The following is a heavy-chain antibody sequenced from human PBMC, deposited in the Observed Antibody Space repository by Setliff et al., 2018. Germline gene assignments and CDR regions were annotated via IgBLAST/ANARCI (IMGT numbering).Heavy chain of an antibody. CDR2: VSASGST. D-gene: IGHD3-3*01. Sequence: SETLSLTCTVYGASFSDYYWTWIRQPVGKELEWIGRVSASGSTTYNPSLKSRVTMSVDTSRNQISLNLTSVTAADTAMYYCARERTIFGILVISGWFDPWGQGTVVTVSS. CDR3: ARERTIFGILVISGWFDP. CDR1: GASFSDYY. V-gene: IGHV4-4*07. J-gene: IGHJ5*02.